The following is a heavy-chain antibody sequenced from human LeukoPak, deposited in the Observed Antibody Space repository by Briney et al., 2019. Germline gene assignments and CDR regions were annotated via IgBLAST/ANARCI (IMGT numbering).Heavy chain of an antibody. Sequence: SQTLSLTCTVSGGSISSGDYYWSWIRQPPGEGLEWIGYIYYSGSTYYYPSLKSRVTISVDTSKNQFSLKLSSVTAADTAVYYCASSRQQLVDYWGQGTLVTVSS. J-gene: IGHJ4*02. CDR1: GGSISSGDYY. CDR3: ASSRQQLVDY. D-gene: IGHD6-13*01. V-gene: IGHV4-30-4*08. CDR2: IYYSGST.